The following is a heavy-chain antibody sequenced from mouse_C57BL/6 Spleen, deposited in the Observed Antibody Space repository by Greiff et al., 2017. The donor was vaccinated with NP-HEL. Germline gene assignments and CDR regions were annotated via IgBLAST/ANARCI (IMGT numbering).Heavy chain of an antibody. Sequence: EVQVVESGGGLVKPGGSLKLSCAASGFTFSDYGMHWVRQAPEKGLEWVAYISSGSSTIYYADTVKGRFTISRDNAKNTLFLQMTSLRSEDTAMYYCASYYAYAMDDWGQGTSVTVST. D-gene: IGHD1-1*01. CDR3: ASYYAYAMDD. CDR2: ISSGSSTI. CDR1: GFTFSDYG. V-gene: IGHV5-17*01. J-gene: IGHJ4*01.